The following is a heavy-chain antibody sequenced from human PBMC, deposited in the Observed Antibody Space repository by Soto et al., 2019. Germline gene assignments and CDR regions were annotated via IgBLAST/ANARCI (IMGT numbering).Heavy chain of an antibody. CDR1: GFTFSSYA. J-gene: IGHJ4*02. CDR2: ISGSGGST. Sequence: EVQLLESGGGLVQPGGSLRLSCAASGFTFSSYAMSWVRQAPGKGLEWVSAISGSGGSTYYADSVKGRFTISRDNSKKTLYLQMNSLRAEDTAVYYCAKDRGSGMLYFDYWGQGTLVTVSS. D-gene: IGHD3-10*01. V-gene: IGHV3-23*01. CDR3: AKDRGSGMLYFDY.